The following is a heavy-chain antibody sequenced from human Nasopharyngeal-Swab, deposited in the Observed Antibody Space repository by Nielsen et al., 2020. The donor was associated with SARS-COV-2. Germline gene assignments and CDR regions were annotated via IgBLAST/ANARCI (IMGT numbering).Heavy chain of an antibody. J-gene: IGHJ4*02. D-gene: IGHD1-1*01. CDR3: AKSMAYFQLSGTYNLDF. CDR2: IYSGGAT. CDR1: GFSVSSNY. Sequence: GGSLRLSCVVPGFSVSSNYMSWVRQAPGKGLEWVSVIYSGGATYYADSVKGRFTISRDNSKNTVYLQMNSLRPDDTAVYFCAKSMAYFQLSGTYNLDFWGQGTLVTVSS. V-gene: IGHV3-53*05.